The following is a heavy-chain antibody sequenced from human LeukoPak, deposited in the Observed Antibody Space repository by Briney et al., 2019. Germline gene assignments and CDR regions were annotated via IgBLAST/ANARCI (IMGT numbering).Heavy chain of an antibody. J-gene: IGHJ3*02. CDR3: ARHTDFHDAFDI. CDR2: IYYSGST. CDR1: GGSISSYY. V-gene: IGHV4-59*08. Sequence: PSETLSLTCTVSGGSISSYYWSWIRQPPGKGLEWIGYIYYSGSTNYNPSLKSRVTISVDTSKNQFSLKLSSVTAADTAVYYCARHTDFHDAFDIWGQGTMVTVSS. D-gene: IGHD4-4*01.